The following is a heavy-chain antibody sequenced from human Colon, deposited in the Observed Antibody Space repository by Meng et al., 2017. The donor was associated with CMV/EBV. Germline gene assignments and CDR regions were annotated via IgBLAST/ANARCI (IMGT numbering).Heavy chain of an antibody. D-gene: IGHD1-14*01. CDR1: GFTFDTFS. CDR3: ARGLGTPT. V-gene: IGHV3-21*06. CDR2: INSSSSFI. Sequence: GGSLRLSCAASGFTFDTFSMNWVRQAPGTGLQWISSINSSSSFIYYADSVRGRFTVSRDNVKNSLYLQMDNLRVEDTAVYYCARGLGTPTWGQGTLVTVSS. J-gene: IGHJ4*02.